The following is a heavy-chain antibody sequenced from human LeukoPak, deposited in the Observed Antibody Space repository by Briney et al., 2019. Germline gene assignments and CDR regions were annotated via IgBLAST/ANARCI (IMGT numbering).Heavy chain of an antibody. Sequence: GGSLRLSCAASGFTFSSYAMTWVCQSPGKGLEWVSTIRGGGTSTFYEDSLKARFTISRDNSKSTLYLQMNKLTAEETAVYYCAKHSGSDSGYWFDPWGQGTLVTVSS. CDR1: GFTFSSYA. D-gene: IGHD5-12*01. J-gene: IGHJ5*02. V-gene: IGHV3-23*01. CDR3: AKHSGSDSGYWFDP. CDR2: IRGGGTST.